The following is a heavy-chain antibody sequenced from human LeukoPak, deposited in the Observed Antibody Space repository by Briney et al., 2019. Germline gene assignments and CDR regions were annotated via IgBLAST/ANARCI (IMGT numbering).Heavy chain of an antibody. CDR3: ARARFGPGDSSGSFDP. V-gene: IGHV1-2*02. CDR2: VNPNTGGA. D-gene: IGHD3-22*01. Sequence: GASVKVSCKASGYTFTGYYLHWVRQAPGQGLEWMGWVNPNTGGAYSAQNFQGRVTMTSDTSVSTTYMEVRRLTPDDTAVYYCARARFGPGDSSGSFDPWGRGTLVTVSP. CDR1: GYTFTGYY. J-gene: IGHJ5*02.